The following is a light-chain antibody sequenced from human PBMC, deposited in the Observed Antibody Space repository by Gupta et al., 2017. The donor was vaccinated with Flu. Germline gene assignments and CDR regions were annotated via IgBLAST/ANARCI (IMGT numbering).Light chain of an antibody. CDR3: QQLNTFPSYT. CDR1: QGIRSY. V-gene: IGKV1-9*01. J-gene: IGKJ2*01. Sequence: DIQLTQSPSFLSASVGDRVTITCRASQGIRSYLAWYQQKPGKAPNLLIYAASTLQRGVPSRFSGSGSGTEFTLTISSLQPEDFATYYCQQLNTFPSYTFGQGTKLEI. CDR2: AAS.